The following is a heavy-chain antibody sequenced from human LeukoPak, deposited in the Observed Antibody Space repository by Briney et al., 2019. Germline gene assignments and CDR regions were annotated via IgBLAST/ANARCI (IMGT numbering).Heavy chain of an antibody. CDR2: IRQDGCEK. CDR1: GFTFSSYW. CDR3: ARSRVPMVRGACDY. Sequence: GGSLRLSCAASGFTFSSYWMTWVRQTPGKGLEWVASIRQDGCEKYYVDSVKGRFTISRDNAKNSLYLQVTSLRAEDAAVYYCARSRVPMVRGACDYWGQGTLVTVST. J-gene: IGHJ4*02. V-gene: IGHV3-7*01. D-gene: IGHD3-10*01.